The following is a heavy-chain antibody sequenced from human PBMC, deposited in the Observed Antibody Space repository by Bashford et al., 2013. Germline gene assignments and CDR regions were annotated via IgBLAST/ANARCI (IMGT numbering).Heavy chain of an antibody. D-gene: IGHD5-12*01. CDR3: ARGAGSGYENYYYYGMDV. Sequence: ASVKVSCKASGYTFTSYDINWVRQATGQGLEWMGWMNPNSGNTGYAQKFQGRVTMTRNTSISTAYMELSSLRSEDTAVYYCARGAGSGYENYYYYGMDVWGQGTTVTVSS. CDR1: GYTFTSYD. J-gene: IGHJ6*02. CDR2: MNPNSGNT. V-gene: IGHV1-8*01.